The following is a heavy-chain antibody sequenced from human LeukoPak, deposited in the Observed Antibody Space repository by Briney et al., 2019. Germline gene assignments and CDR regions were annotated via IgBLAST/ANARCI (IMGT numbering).Heavy chain of an antibody. V-gene: IGHV1-18*01. Sequence: APVKVSCKASGYTFTSYGISWVRQAPGQGLEWMGWISAYNGNTNYAQKLQGRVTMTTDTSTSTAYMELRSLRSDDTAVYYCARVEVGANHINAFDIWGQGTMVTVSS. J-gene: IGHJ3*02. CDR3: ARVEVGANHINAFDI. CDR2: ISAYNGNT. D-gene: IGHD1-26*01. CDR1: GYTFTSYG.